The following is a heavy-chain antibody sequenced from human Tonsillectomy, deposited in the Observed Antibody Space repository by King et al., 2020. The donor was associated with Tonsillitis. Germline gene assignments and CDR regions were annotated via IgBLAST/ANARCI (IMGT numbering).Heavy chain of an antibody. CDR3: ARDFMTTVTTMWIDAIDI. CDR2: ISSSSSTI. CDR1: GFTFSSYS. Sequence: VQLVESGGGLVQPGGSLRLSCAASGFTFSSYSMNWVRQAPGKGLEWVSYISSSSSTIYYADSVKGRFTISRDNAKNSLYLQMNSLRAEDTAVYYCARDFMTTVTTMWIDAIDIWGQGTMVTVSS. V-gene: IGHV3-48*04. J-gene: IGHJ3*02. D-gene: IGHD4-17*01.